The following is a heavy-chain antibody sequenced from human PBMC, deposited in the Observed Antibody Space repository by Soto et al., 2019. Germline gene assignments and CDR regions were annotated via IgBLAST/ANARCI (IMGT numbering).Heavy chain of an antibody. Sequence: QVQLVESGGGVVQPGRSLRLSCAASGFTFSNYGMHWVRQAPGKGLGWVAVIWYDGTDKFYADSVKGRFTISRDNSKSTLFRQMHSLSAEDTAAYFCAKGAGTTLPLDSWGQGTLVTVSS. D-gene: IGHD1-7*01. CDR3: AKGAGTTLPLDS. J-gene: IGHJ4*02. V-gene: IGHV3-33*06. CDR2: IWYDGTDK. CDR1: GFTFSNYG.